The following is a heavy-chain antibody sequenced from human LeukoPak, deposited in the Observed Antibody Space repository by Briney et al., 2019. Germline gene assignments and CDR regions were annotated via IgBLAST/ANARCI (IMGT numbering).Heavy chain of an antibody. J-gene: IGHJ4*02. D-gene: IGHD3-22*01. V-gene: IGHV3-30*02. Sequence: PGGSLRLSCAASGFTFSSYGMHWVRQAPGKGLEWVAFIRYDGSNKYYADSVKGRFTISRDNSKNTLYLQMNSLRAEDTAVYYCAKDEFWDYYDSSGYLGYWGQGTLVTVSS. CDR1: GFTFSSYG. CDR3: AKDEFWDYYDSSGYLGY. CDR2: IRYDGSNK.